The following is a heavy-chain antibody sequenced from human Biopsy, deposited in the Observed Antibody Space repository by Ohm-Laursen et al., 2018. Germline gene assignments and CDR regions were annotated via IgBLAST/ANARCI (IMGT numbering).Heavy chain of an antibody. CDR3: AGLVTGFIDP. CDR2: MYYSGST. D-gene: IGHD3-9*01. J-gene: IGHJ5*02. Sequence: SDTLSLTCTVSGGSISSGGYYWGWIRQHPGKGLEWIGHMYYSGSTYYNPSLKSRITISVDTSKNQFSLKLSSVTAADTAVYYCAGLVTGFIDPWGQGTLVTVSS. V-gene: IGHV4-31*03. CDR1: GGSISSGGYY.